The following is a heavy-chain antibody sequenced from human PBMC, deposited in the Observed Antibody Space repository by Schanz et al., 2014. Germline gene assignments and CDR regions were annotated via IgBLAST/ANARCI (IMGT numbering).Heavy chain of an antibody. CDR1: GFTFSSYS. V-gene: IGHV3-21*05. CDR2: ISSGSSYA. CDR3: ARKMKLGVYGGKGHDSLDI. Sequence: EVQLVESGGGLVKPGGSLRLSCAASGFTFSSYSMNWVRQAPGKGLEWVSDISSGSSYANYADSVKGRFTISRDNAKNSLFLQMNSLRVEDTAVYYCARKMKLGVYGGKGHDSLDIWAKGQWSPSLQ. D-gene: IGHD4-17*01. J-gene: IGHJ3*02.